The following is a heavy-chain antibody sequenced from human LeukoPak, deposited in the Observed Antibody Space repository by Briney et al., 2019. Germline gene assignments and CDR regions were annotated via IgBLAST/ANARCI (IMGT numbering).Heavy chain of an antibody. J-gene: IGHJ6*02. CDR1: GGSISNYY. D-gene: IGHD1-26*01. CDR3: ARVGGTNYYYYGMDV. Sequence: SETLSLTCTVSGGSISNYYWSWIRQPPGKGLERLGYIYYSGSTNYNPSLKSRVTISVDTSKNQFSLKLSSVTAADTAVYYCARVGGTNYYYYGMDVWGQGTTVTVSS. CDR2: IYYSGST. V-gene: IGHV4-59*01.